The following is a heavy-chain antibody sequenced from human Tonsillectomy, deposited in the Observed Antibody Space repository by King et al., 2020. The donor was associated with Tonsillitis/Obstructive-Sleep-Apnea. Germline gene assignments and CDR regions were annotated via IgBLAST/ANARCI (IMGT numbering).Heavy chain of an antibody. V-gene: IGHV4-39*01. CDR3: ARQQNCYYYMDV. CDR1: GGSISSSSYY. CDR2: IYYSGST. Sequence: LQLQESGPGLVKPSETLSLTCTVSGGSISSSSYYWGWIRQPPGKGLEWIGSIYYSGSTYYNPSLKSRVTVSVDTSKNQFSLKLSSVTAADTSVYYCARQQNCYYYMDVWGKGTTVTVSS. J-gene: IGHJ6*03.